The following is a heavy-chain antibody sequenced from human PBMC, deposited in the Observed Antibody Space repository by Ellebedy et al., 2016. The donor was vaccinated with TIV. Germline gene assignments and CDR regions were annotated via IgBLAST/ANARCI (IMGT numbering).Heavy chain of an antibody. CDR2: IYHSGST. D-gene: IGHD2-2*01. CDR3: ARGAGGYCSSTSCYGNNWFDP. CDR1: GGSISSGGYS. Sequence: SETLSLXXAVSGGSISSGGYSWSWIRQPPGKGLEWIGYIYHSGSTYYNPSLKSRVTISVDRSKNQFSLKLSSVTAADTAVYYCARGAGGYCSSTSCYGNNWFDPWGQGTLVTVSS. J-gene: IGHJ5*02. V-gene: IGHV4-30-2*01.